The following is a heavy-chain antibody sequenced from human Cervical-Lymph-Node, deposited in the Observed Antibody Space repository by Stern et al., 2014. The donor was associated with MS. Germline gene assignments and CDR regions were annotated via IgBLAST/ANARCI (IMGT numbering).Heavy chain of an antibody. Sequence: LQLVESGGGLVQPGGSLRLSCVASGFTFRNYAMTWVRQAPGKGLEWGSSIGVSGGNTYYADSVKGRFTISRDNSKNTLYLQISSLRAEDTAVYYCAKDGRQWPVPLYFDYWGQGTLVTVSS. D-gene: IGHD6-19*01. V-gene: IGHV3-23*04. CDR2: IGVSGGNT. J-gene: IGHJ4*02. CDR3: AKDGRQWPVPLYFDY. CDR1: GFTFRNYA.